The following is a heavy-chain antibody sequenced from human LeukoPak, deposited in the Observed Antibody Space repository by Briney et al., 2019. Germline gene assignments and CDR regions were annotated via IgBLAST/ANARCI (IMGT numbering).Heavy chain of an antibody. J-gene: IGHJ4*02. CDR1: GFTFSSYA. Sequence: PGGSLRLSCAASGFTFSSYAMSWVRQAPGKGLEYVSGISGSGGTTYYADSVKGRFTISRDNSKNTLYLQMNSLRAEDTALYYCAKDRSGYDYYGQYYFDYWGQGTLVTVSS. V-gene: IGHV3-23*01. CDR3: AKDRSGYDYYGQYYFDY. CDR2: ISGSGGTT. D-gene: IGHD5-12*01.